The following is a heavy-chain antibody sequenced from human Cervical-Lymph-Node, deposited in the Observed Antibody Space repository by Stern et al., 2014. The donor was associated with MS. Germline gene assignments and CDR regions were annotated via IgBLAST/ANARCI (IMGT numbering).Heavy chain of an antibody. Sequence: MQLVESGGGVVQPGRSLRLSCATSGFTFSRYGMHWVRQAPGKGLEGVAVSWYDGTNEYYADSVKGRFTISRDNSNNTLYLQMNSLRAEDTAVYFCARDETPMAPGGFDIWGRGTMVTVSS. D-gene: IGHD5-18*01. J-gene: IGHJ3*02. CDR3: ARDETPMAPGGFDI. CDR2: SWYDGTNE. V-gene: IGHV3-33*01. CDR1: GFTFSRYG.